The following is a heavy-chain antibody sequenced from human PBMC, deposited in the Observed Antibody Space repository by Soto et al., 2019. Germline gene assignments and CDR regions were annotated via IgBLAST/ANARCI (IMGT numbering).Heavy chain of an antibody. CDR3: ARLSRANYDFWSGDYYFDS. J-gene: IGHJ4*02. CDR2: ISSTGSFI. Sequence: GGSLRLSCAASGFSFSTSIMYWVRQAPGKGLEWVSSISSTGSFIHYADSLKGRFTISRDNADNSLFLQMNNLRAEDTAVYYCARLSRANYDFWSGDYYFDSWGQGTLVTVSS. V-gene: IGHV3-21*01. D-gene: IGHD3-3*01. CDR1: GFSFSTSI.